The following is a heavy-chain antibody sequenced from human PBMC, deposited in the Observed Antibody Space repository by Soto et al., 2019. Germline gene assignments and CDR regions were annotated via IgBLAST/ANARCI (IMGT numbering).Heavy chain of an antibody. CDR3: ARRSWIAARPQVGFDY. CDR1: GGSFSGYY. CDR2: INHSGST. V-gene: IGHV4-34*01. D-gene: IGHD6-6*01. J-gene: IGHJ4*02. Sequence: XETLSLTCAVYGGSFSGYYWSWIRQPPGKGLEWIGEINHSGSTNYNPSLKSRVTISVDTSKNQFSLKLSSVTAADTAVYYCARRSWIAARPQVGFDYWGQGTLVTVSS.